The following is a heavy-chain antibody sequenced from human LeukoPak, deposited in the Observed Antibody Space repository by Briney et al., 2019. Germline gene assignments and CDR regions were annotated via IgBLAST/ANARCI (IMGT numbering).Heavy chain of an antibody. J-gene: IGHJ6*03. Sequence: SVKVSCKASGGTFSSYTISWVRQAPGQGLEWMGGIIPIFGTANYAQKFQGRVTITADESTSTAYMELSSLRSEDTAVYYYASAPGRYYDILTGWYYYFYMDVWGKGTTVTVSS. V-gene: IGHV1-69*13. CDR1: GGTFSSYT. CDR2: IIPIFGTA. CDR3: ASAPGRYYDILTGWYYYFYMDV. D-gene: IGHD3-9*01.